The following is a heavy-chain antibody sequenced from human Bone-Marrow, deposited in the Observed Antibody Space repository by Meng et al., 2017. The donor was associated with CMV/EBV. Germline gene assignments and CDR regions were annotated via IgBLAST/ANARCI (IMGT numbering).Heavy chain of an antibody. CDR3: ARDHYYYDSGGYYYDFDY. CDR2: INPNSGGT. CDR1: GYTFTGYY. V-gene: IGHV1-2*02. J-gene: IGHJ4*02. Sequence: ASVKVSCKASGYTFTGYYMHWVRQAPGQGLEWMGWINPNSGGTNYAQKFQGRVTMTRDTSISTAYMELSRLRSDDTAVYYCARDHYYYDSGGYYYDFDYWGQGTLVTVSS. D-gene: IGHD3-22*01.